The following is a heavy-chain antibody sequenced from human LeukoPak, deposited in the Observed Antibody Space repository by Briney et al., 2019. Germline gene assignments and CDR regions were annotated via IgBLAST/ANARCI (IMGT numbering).Heavy chain of an antibody. CDR2: INAGNGNT. V-gene: IGHV1-3*01. J-gene: IGHJ4*02. CDR3: ARTGRSSGWYDY. CDR1: GYTFTSYA. D-gene: IGHD6-19*01. Sequence: ASVKVSCKASGYTFTSYAMHWVRQAPGQRLEWMGWINAGNGNTKYSQKFQGRVTITRDTSASTAYMELSGLRSEDTAVYYCARTGRSSGWYDYWGQGTLVTASS.